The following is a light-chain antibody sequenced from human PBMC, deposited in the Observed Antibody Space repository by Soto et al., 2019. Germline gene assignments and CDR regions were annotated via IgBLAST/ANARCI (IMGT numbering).Light chain of an antibody. CDR3: LQANSFPPT. CDR2: AAS. Sequence: DIQMTQSPSSVSASVGDRVTITCRASQGISNWLAWYQQKPGKAPNLLIFAASSLQSGVPSRFSGSGSGTDFTLTISDLQPEDFSTYYCLQANSFPPTFGQGTKLEIK. V-gene: IGKV1-12*01. CDR1: QGISNW. J-gene: IGKJ2*01.